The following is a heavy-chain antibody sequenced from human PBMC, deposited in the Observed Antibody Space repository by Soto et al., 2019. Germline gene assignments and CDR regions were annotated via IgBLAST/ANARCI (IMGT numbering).Heavy chain of an antibody. CDR3: ARVTTVTSWFDP. D-gene: IGHD4-17*01. V-gene: IGHV1-69*02. Sequence: SVKVSCKASGGTFSTYTISWVRQAPGQGLEWVGRVIPILDITNYAQKFQGRVTITADKSTSTAYMELSSLRSEDTAVYYCARVTTVTSWFDPWGQGTLVTVSS. CDR2: VIPILDIT. J-gene: IGHJ5*02. CDR1: GGTFSTYT.